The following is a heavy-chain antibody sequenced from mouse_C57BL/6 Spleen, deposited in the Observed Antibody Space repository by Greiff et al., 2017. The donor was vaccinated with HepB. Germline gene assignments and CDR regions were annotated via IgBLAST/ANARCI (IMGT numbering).Heavy chain of an antibody. J-gene: IGHJ4*01. CDR2: IGSGGST. V-gene: IGHV2-2*01. CDR3: ARNSGSSSGAMDY. Sequence: VQLQQSGPGLVQPSQSLSITCTVSGFSLTSYGVHWVRQSPGKGLEWLGVIGSGGSTDYNAAFISRLSISKDNSKSQVFFKMNSLQADDTAIYYCARNSGSSSGAMDYWGQGTSVTVSS. CDR1: GFSLTSYG. D-gene: IGHD1-1*01.